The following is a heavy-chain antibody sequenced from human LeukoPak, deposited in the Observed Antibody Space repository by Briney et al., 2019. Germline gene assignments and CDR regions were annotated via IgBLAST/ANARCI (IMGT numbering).Heavy chain of an antibody. CDR3: ARGSGSSWGPYAFDI. Sequence: GGSLRLSCAASGFTFSSYSMNWVRQAPGKGLEWVSSISSSSSYIYYADSVKGRFTISRDNAKKSLYLQMNSLRAEDTAVYYCARGSGSSWGPYAFDIWGQGTMVTVSS. V-gene: IGHV3-21*01. D-gene: IGHD6-13*01. CDR1: GFTFSSYS. CDR2: ISSSSSYI. J-gene: IGHJ3*02.